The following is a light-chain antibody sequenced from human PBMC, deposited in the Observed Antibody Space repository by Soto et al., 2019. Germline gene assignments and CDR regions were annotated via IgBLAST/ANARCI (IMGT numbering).Light chain of an antibody. Sequence: EIVLTQSPATLSLSPGERATLSCRASQSVGTFFAWYQQKPGQSPRLLVYDASTRATAIPARFSGSGSGTDFTLTISSLQSEDFAVYYCEQYNNWPITFGQGTRLEIK. J-gene: IGKJ5*01. CDR2: DAS. V-gene: IGKV3-15*01. CDR3: EQYNNWPIT. CDR1: QSVGTF.